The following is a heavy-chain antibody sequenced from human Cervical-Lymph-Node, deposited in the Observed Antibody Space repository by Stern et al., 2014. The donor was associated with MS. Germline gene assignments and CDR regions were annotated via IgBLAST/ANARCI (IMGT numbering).Heavy chain of an antibody. CDR1: GFTFDDYS. CDR2: ISGNSGSR. Sequence: EVHLVESGGGLIQPGRSLRLSCAASGFTFDDYSLHWVRQVPGKGLEWILSISGNSGSRNYADSVKGRFSISRDNAKKSLYLQMNNLRPEDTALYYCAKGPYPGMVATVYLDSGGRGTQVTVS. J-gene: IGHJ4*02. D-gene: IGHD5-12*01. V-gene: IGHV3-9*01. CDR3: AKGPYPGMVATVYLDS.